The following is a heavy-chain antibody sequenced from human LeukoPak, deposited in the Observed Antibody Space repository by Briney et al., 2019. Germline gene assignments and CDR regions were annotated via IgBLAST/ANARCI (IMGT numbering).Heavy chain of an antibody. V-gene: IGHV1-2*02. D-gene: IGHD3-10*01. CDR1: GYTFTGYY. Sequence: ASVKVSCKASGYTFTGYYMHWVRQAPGQGLEWMGWINPNSGGTNYAQKFQGRVTMTRDTSISTAYMELRSLRSDDTAVYYCARDLTTMVRGVIKAHDAFDIWGQGTMVTVSS. CDR2: INPNSGGT. CDR3: ARDLTTMVRGVIKAHDAFDI. J-gene: IGHJ3*02.